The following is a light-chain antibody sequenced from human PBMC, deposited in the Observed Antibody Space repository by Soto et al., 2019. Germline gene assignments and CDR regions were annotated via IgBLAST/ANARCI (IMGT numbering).Light chain of an antibody. V-gene: IGKV3-15*01. J-gene: IGKJ5*01. Sequence: EIVMTQSPATPSVSPGERATLSCRASQSVSSNLAWYQQKPGQAPRLLIYGASTRATGIPARFSGSGSGTEFTLTINSLQDEDCAVYYCQQYYNWTRTFGQGTRLEIK. CDR3: QQYYNWTRT. CDR2: GAS. CDR1: QSVSSN.